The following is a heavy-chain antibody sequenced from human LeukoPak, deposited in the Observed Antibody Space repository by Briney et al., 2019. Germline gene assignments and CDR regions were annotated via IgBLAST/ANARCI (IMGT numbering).Heavy chain of an antibody. CDR2: MNPNSGNT. Sequence: ASVKVSCKASGYTFTSYDINWVRQATGQGLGWMGWMNPNSGNTGYAQKFQGRVTMTTDTSTSTAYMELRSLRSDDTAVYYCARDRHIAAAVYYYYMDVWGKGTPVTVSS. CDR1: GYTFTSYD. V-gene: IGHV1-8*01. D-gene: IGHD6-13*01. J-gene: IGHJ6*03. CDR3: ARDRHIAAAVYYYYMDV.